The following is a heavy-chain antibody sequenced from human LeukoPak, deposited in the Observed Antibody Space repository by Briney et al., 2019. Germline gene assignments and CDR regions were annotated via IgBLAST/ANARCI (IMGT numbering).Heavy chain of an antibody. V-gene: IGHV3-30*02. CDR3: AKGGSYFDY. Sequence: PVGSLRLSCAASGFSFSNYVMHWVRQAPGKGLEWVAFIRYDGSNKYYADSVKGRFTISRDNSKNTLYLQMNSLRAEDTAVYYCAKGGSYFDYWGQGTLVTVSS. CDR1: GFSFSNYV. CDR2: IRYDGSNK. D-gene: IGHD2-15*01. J-gene: IGHJ4*02.